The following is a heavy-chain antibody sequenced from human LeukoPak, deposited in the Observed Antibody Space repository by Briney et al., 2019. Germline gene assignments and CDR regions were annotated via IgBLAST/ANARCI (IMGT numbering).Heavy chain of an antibody. Sequence: SETMSLTCAVSGYSISSGYYWGWIRQPPGKGLEWIGNVYHSGSTYKNPSLKSRVSISLDTSNNQFSLKLTSVTAADTAKYYCARLSGAPVRHPIYHFDYWGQGTLVTVSS. CDR1: GYSISSGYY. D-gene: IGHD1-26*01. CDR2: VYHSGST. J-gene: IGHJ4*02. CDR3: ARLSGAPVRHPIYHFDY. V-gene: IGHV4-38-2*01.